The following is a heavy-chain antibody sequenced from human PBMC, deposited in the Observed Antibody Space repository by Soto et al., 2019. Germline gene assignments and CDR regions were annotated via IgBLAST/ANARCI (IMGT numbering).Heavy chain of an antibody. V-gene: IGHV4-59*01. CDR3: ARDRFYDISVDYYYYGMDV. Sequence: SETLSLTCTVSGGSISSYYWSWIRQPPGKGLEWIGYIYYSGSTNYNPSLKSRVTISVDTSKNQFSLKLSSVTAADTAVYYCARDRFYDISVDYYYYGMDVWGQGTTVTVSS. CDR1: GGSISSYY. D-gene: IGHD3-9*01. J-gene: IGHJ6*02. CDR2: IYYSGST.